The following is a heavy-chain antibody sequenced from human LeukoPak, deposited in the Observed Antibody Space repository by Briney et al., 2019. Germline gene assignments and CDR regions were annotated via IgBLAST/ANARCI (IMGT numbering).Heavy chain of an antibody. CDR3: ARVYSSSWYAFFDY. Sequence: ASVKVSCKASGYTFTSYGISWVRQAPGQGLEWMGWISAYNGNTNYAQKLQGRVTMTTHISASTAYMELSRLRSDDTAVYYCARVYSSSWYAFFDYWGQGTLVTVSS. CDR1: GYTFTSYG. D-gene: IGHD6-13*01. V-gene: IGHV1-18*01. CDR2: ISAYNGNT. J-gene: IGHJ4*02.